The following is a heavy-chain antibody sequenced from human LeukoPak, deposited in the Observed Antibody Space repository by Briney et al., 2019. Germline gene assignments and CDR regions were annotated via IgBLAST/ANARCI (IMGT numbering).Heavy chain of an antibody. D-gene: IGHD5-18*01. J-gene: IGHJ6*02. CDR2: ISGSGGST. Sequence: GGSLRLSCAASGFAFSSYAMSWVRQAPGKGLEWVSAISGSGGSTYYAGSVKGRFTISRDNSKNTLYLQMNSLRAEDTAVYYCAKDRTAMVTGPYYGMDVWGQGTTVTVSS. CDR1: GFAFSSYA. CDR3: AKDRTAMVTGPYYGMDV. V-gene: IGHV3-23*01.